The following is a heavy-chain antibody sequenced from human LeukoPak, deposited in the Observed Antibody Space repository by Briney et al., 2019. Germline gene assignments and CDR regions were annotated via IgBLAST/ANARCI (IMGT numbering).Heavy chain of an antibody. CDR1: GFTFDDYA. V-gene: IGHV3-9*01. Sequence: GRSLRLSCAASGFTFDDYAMHWVRQAAGKGLEWVSGISWNSGTIVYADSVKGRFTISRDNAKNSLYLQMNSLRAEDTAFYYCAKASSGYMSGDVFDIWGQGIMVTVSS. J-gene: IGHJ3*02. CDR3: AKASSGYMSGDVFDI. D-gene: IGHD3-3*01. CDR2: ISWNSGTI.